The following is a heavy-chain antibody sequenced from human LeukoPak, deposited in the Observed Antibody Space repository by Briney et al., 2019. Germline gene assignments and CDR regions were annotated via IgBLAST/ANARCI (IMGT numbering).Heavy chain of an antibody. CDR2: IRSKAYGGTT. J-gene: IGHJ4*02. CDR1: GFTFSSYA. D-gene: IGHD5-12*01. V-gene: IGHV3-49*04. Sequence: PGGSLRLSCAASGFTFSSYAMSWVRQAPGKGLEWVGFIRSKAYGGTTEYAASVKGRFTISRDDSKSIAYLQMNSLKTEDTAVYYCTRGWLRDPNFDYWGQGTLVTVSS. CDR3: TRGWLRDPNFDY.